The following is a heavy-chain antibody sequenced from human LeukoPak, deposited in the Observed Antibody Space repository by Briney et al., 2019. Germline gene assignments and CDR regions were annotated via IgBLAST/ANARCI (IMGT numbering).Heavy chain of an antibody. J-gene: IGHJ2*01. CDR3: ASLGRYFDL. Sequence: SETLSLTCTVSGGSISGDIYYWSWIRQPPGKGLEGIGYIYYSGSTYYNPSLKSRVTISVDTSMNQFSLKLSSVTAADTAVYYCASLGRYFDLWGRGTLVTVSS. D-gene: IGHD3-16*01. CDR1: GGSISGDIYY. CDR2: IYYSGST. V-gene: IGHV4-30-4*08.